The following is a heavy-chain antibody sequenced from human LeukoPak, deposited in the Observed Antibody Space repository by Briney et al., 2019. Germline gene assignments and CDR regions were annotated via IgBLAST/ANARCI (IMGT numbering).Heavy chain of an antibody. V-gene: IGHV3-7*01. J-gene: IGHJ5*02. CDR1: GFTFSSYW. CDR3: ARAQKYCSGGSCYYWFDP. Sequence: GGSLRLSCAASGFTFSSYWMSWVRQAPGKGLEWVANIRQDGSEKYYVDSVKGRFTISRDNAKNSLYLQMNSLRAEDTAVYYCARAQKYCSGGSCYYWFDPWGQGTLVTVSS. D-gene: IGHD2-15*01. CDR2: IRQDGSEK.